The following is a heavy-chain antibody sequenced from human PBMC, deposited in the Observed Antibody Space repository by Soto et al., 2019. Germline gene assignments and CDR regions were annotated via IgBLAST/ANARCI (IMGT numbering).Heavy chain of an antibody. J-gene: IGHJ6*02. CDR1: GYSLRGNY. Sequence: ASVKVSCKASGYSLRGNYIHWVRQTPGQGLEWMGWINPNSSGTVYAQKFQGRVTMTRDTSLTTVSMQLNRLTSDDSAVYYCARDLRVDGPDNYAMDVWGQGTTVTVSS. CDR2: INPNSSGT. V-gene: IGHV1-2*02. CDR3: ARDLRVDGPDNYAMDV. D-gene: IGHD3-22*01.